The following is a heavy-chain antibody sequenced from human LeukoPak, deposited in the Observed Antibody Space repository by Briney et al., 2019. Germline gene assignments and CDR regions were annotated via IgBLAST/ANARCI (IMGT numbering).Heavy chain of an antibody. CDR3: ANGGNRYLYYYYYGMDV. J-gene: IGHJ6*02. D-gene: IGHD4-23*01. Sequence: ASVKVSCKVSGYTLTELSMHWVRQAPGKGLEWMGGFDPEDGETIYAQKFQGRVTMTEDTSTDTAYMELSSLRSEDTAVYYCANGGNRYLYYYYYGMDVWGQGTTVTVSS. CDR2: FDPEDGET. V-gene: IGHV1-24*01. CDR1: GYTLTELS.